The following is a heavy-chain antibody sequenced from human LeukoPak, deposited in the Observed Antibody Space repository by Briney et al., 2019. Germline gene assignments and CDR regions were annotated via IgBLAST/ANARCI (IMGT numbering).Heavy chain of an antibody. D-gene: IGHD1-26*01. Sequence: GESLRLSCEASGFTFSSYAMTWVRQAPGKGLEWVSTISASGGSTYYADSVKGRSAISRDNSKNTLCLQMNSLRAEDTAVYYCARYRFVVGATDSFDIWGQGTMVTVSS. CDR3: ARYRFVVGATDSFDI. J-gene: IGHJ3*02. V-gene: IGHV3-23*01. CDR2: ISASGGST. CDR1: GFTFSSYA.